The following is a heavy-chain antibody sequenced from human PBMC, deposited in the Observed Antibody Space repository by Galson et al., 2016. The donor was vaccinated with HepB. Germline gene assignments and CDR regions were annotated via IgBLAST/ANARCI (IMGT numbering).Heavy chain of an antibody. CDR2: NYYSGTS. J-gene: IGHJ6*03. D-gene: IGHD1-7*01. Sequence: ETLSLTCTVSGGSISSSYYWAWIRQPPGKGLEWIASNYYSGTSYYKPSLTSRVTISVDTSKSQFSLKVRSVTAADTAVYYCARHAGTSYENYYMDVWGRGTTVAVSS. V-gene: IGHV4-39*01. CDR1: GGSISSSYY. CDR3: ARHAGTSYENYYMDV.